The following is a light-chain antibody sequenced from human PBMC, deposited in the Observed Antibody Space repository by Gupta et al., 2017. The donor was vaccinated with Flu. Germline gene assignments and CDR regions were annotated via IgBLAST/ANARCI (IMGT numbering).Light chain of an antibody. CDR3: QALDSSTAEVV. J-gene: IGLJ3*02. V-gene: IGLV3-1*01. CDR2: HDS. Sequence: SYQLTQLRSVYVSPRQTARITCSGDKMGAKYASWYQKKPGQSPVLVIYHDSKRPSGIPDRFSGSNSGNTATLTISGAQAMDEADYYCQALDSSTAEVVFGGGTKLTVL. CDR1: KMGAKY.